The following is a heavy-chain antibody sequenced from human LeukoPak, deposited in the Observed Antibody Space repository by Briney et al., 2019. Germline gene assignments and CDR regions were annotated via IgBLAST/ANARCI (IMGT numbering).Heavy chain of an antibody. D-gene: IGHD3-3*01. CDR1: GGTFSSYA. J-gene: IGHJ4*02. V-gene: IGHV1-69*05. CDR3: ARGKTYDFWSGSFDY. CDR2: IIPIFGTA. Sequence: SVKVSCKASGGTFSSYAISWVRQAPGQGLEWMGRIIPIFGTANYAQKFQGRVTITTDESTSTAYMELSSLRSGDTAVYYCARGKTYDFWSGSFDYWGQGTLVTVSS.